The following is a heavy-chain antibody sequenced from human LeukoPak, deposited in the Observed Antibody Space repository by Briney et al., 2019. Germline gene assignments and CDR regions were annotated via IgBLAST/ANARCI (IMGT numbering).Heavy chain of an antibody. J-gene: IGHJ4*02. CDR1: GFTLSDYS. Sequence: GGSLRLSCAASGFTLSDYSMNWVRQAPGKGLEWISYIGIDSGNTNYADSVKGRFTISGDKAKNSLYLQMNSLRVEDTAVYYCARDYKYAFDNWGQGTLVTVSS. CDR3: ARDYKYAFDN. V-gene: IGHV3-48*01. D-gene: IGHD5-24*01. CDR2: IGIDSGNT.